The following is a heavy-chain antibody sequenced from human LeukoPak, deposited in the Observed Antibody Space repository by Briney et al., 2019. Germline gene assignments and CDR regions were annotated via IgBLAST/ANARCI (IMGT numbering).Heavy chain of an antibody. CDR1: GYTFTGYY. CDR2: INPNSGGT. V-gene: IGHV1-2*06. CDR3: ARVYDSSGYYVDY. J-gene: IGHJ4*02. Sequence: GASVKVSCKASGYTFTGYYMHWVRQAPGQGLEWMGRINPNSGGTNYAQKFQGRVTMIRDTSISTAYMELSRLRSDDTAVYYCARVYDSSGYYVDYWGQGALVTVSS. D-gene: IGHD3-22*01.